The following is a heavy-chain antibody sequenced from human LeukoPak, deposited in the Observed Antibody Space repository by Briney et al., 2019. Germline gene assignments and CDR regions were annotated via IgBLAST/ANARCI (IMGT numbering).Heavy chain of an antibody. CDR1: GFTFSTYS. CDR3: ARTPESSGYFPWYFDY. CDR2: ITSSSTYI. V-gene: IGHV3-21*01. Sequence: PGGSLRLSCAASGFTFSTYSMNWVRRAPGKGLEWVSSITSSSTYIYYADSVKGRLTISRDSAKNSLYLQMNSLRAEDTAVYYCARTPESSGYFPWYFDYWGQGTLVTVSS. J-gene: IGHJ4*02. D-gene: IGHD3-22*01.